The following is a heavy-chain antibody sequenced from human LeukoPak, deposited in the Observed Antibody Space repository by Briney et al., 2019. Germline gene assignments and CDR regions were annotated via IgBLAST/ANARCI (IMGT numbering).Heavy chain of an antibody. CDR3: TRTSDHGY. CDR2: IDPRDSYT. V-gene: IGHV5-10-1*01. D-gene: IGHD2-2*01. CDR1: GSPFTNFW. J-gene: IGHJ4*02. Sequence: GASRKISCQGSGSPFTNFWINWGRRMPGKGRGWGGKIDPRDSYTKYSPSFEGHLSISADKSIDTVYLQWRSLESSDTAIYYCTRTSDHGYWGPGTLVGVSS.